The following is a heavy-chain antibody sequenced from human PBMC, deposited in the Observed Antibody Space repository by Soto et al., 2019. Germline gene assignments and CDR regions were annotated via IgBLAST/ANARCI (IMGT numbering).Heavy chain of an antibody. CDR3: ARPLDYNILTGTGTGYGMDV. CDR2: IDPSDSYT. V-gene: IGHV5-10-1*01. Sequence: GESLKISCKGSGYSFTSYWISWVRQMPGKGLEWMGRIDPSDSYTNYSPSFQGHVTISADKSISTAYLQWSSLKASDTAMYYCARPLDYNILTGTGTGYGMDVWGQGTTVTVSS. CDR1: GYSFTSYW. J-gene: IGHJ6*02. D-gene: IGHD3-9*01.